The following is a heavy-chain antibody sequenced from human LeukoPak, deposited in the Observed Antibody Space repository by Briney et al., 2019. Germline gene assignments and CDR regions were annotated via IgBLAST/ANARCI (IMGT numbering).Heavy chain of an antibody. CDR3: ARVDDSSGYYSYYYMDV. D-gene: IGHD3-22*01. Sequence: PSETLSLTCTVSGGSISSSSYYWGWIRQPPGKGLEWIGSIYYSGSTCYNPSLKSRVTISVDTFKNQFSLKLSSVTAADTAVYYCARVDDSSGYYSYYYMDVWGKGTTVTVSS. V-gene: IGHV4-39*07. CDR2: IYYSGST. CDR1: GGSISSSSYY. J-gene: IGHJ6*03.